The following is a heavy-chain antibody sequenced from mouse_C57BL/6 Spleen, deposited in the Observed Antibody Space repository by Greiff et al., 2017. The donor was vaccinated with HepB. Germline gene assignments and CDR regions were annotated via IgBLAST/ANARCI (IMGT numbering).Heavy chain of an antibody. CDR2: INPNNGGT. D-gene: IGHD1-1*01. J-gene: IGHJ3*01. CDR1: GYTFTDYN. Sequence: VQLKESGPELVKPGASVKMSCKASGYTFTDYNMHWVKQSHGKSLEWIGYINPNNGGTSYNQKFKGKATLTVNKSSSTAYMELRSLTSEDSAVYYCARWGYYGSSYVFAYWGQGTLVTVSA. CDR3: ARWGYYGSSYVFAY. V-gene: IGHV1-22*01.